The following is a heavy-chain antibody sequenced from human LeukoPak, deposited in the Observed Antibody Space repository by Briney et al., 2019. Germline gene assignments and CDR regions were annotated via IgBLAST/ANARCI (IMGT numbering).Heavy chain of an antibody. V-gene: IGHV5-51*01. Sequence: GESLKISCKGSGYSFTSYWIGWLRQIPGKGREWMGIIYPGDSDTRYSPSFQGQVTISADKSISTAYLQWSSLKASDTAMYYCARLYYGSGVPNWFDPWGQGTLVTVSS. CDR2: IYPGDSDT. CDR3: ARLYYGSGVPNWFDP. J-gene: IGHJ5*02. D-gene: IGHD3-10*01. CDR1: GYSFTSYW.